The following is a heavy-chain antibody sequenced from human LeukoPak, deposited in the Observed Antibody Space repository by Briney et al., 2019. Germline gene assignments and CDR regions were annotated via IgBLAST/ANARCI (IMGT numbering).Heavy chain of an antibody. V-gene: IGHV3-33*01. J-gene: IGHJ4*02. CDR1: GFTFSSYG. D-gene: IGHD3-10*01. CDR2: IWYDGSKK. CDR3: ARDHLGSGSYPYYFDY. Sequence: GGSLRLSCAASGFTFSSYGMHWVRQAPGKGLEWVAVIWYDGSKKYYADSVKGRFTISRDNSKNTLYLQMNGLRAEDTAVYYCARDHLGSGSYPYYFDYWGRGTLVTVSS.